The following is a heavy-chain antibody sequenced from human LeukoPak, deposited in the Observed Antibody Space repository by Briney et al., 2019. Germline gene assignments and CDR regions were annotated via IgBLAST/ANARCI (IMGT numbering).Heavy chain of an antibody. CDR1: GASISSYY. D-gene: IGHD1-26*01. CDR2: IYSSGST. J-gene: IGHJ4*02. CDR3: ARARGGSGSYGHFDY. V-gene: IGHV4-4*07. Sequence: SETLSLTCTVSGASISSYYWTWIRQPAGEGLEWIGRIYSSGSTNYNPSLKSRVTMSLDTSKNQFSLRLSAVTAAYTAVYYCARARGGSGSYGHFDYWGQGTLVTVSS.